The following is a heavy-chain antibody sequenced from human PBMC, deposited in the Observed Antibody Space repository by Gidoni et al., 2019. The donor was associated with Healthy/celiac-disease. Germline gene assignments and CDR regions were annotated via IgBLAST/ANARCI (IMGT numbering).Heavy chain of an antibody. CDR2: IKQDGSEK. CDR1: GFTFSSYW. Sequence: EVQLVESGGGLVQPGGSLRLSCAASGFTFSSYWMSWVRQAPGKGLEWVANIKQDGSEKYYVDSVKGRFTISRDNAKNSLYLQMNSLRAEDTAVYYCASLRCVDGDCYHYFDYWGQGTLVTVSS. CDR3: ASLRCVDGDCYHYFDY. J-gene: IGHJ4*02. V-gene: IGHV3-7*01. D-gene: IGHD2-21*02.